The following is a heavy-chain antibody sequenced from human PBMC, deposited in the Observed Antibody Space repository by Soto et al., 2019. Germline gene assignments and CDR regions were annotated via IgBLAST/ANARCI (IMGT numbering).Heavy chain of an antibody. D-gene: IGHD3-16*01. Sequence: SETLSLTCTVSGGSVSSGSYYLSWIRQPPGKGLEWIGYIYYSGSTNYNPSLKSRVTISVDTSKNQFSLKLSSVTAADTAVYCCARDFRYVGLDYWGQGTLVTVSS. CDR1: GGSVSSGSYY. V-gene: IGHV4-61*01. CDR2: IYYSGST. CDR3: ARDFRYVGLDY. J-gene: IGHJ4*02.